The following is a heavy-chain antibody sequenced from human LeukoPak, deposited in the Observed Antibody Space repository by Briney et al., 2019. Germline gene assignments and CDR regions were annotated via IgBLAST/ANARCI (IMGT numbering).Heavy chain of an antibody. J-gene: IGHJ4*02. CDR2: IYHTGIT. CDR3: AKTAKTGDGSD. V-gene: IGHV4-38-2*02. D-gene: IGHD7-27*01. Sequence: SETLSLTCSVSGYSISSGDYWAWIRQPPGMGLQWIGIIYHTGITYYTPSLKSRVTISVDTSKTHFSLKLSSVTAADTAVYYCAKTAKTGDGSDWGQGTLVTVSS. CDR1: GYSISSGDY.